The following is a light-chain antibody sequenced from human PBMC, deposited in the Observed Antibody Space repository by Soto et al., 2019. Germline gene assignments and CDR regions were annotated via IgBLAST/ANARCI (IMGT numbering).Light chain of an antibody. CDR3: QQYIRWPLT. V-gene: IGKV3-15*01. CDR2: GAS. CDR1: QDVSSN. J-gene: IGKJ4*01. Sequence: EMVVTQSPATLSVSPGERATLSCRASQDVSSNLAWYQQKPGQAPRLLIYGASTRATGTPARFSGSGSGTEFTLTLSSLQSEDYAVYFCQQYIRWPLTFGGGTKVEIK.